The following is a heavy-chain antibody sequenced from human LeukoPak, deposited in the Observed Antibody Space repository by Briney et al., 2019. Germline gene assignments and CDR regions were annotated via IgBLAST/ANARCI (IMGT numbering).Heavy chain of an antibody. V-gene: IGHV3-21*01. CDR2: ITSSGSYI. J-gene: IGHJ6*02. CDR1: GFTFSSYT. Sequence: PGGSLRLSCAASGFTFSSYTMYWVRQAPGKGLEWLSSITSSGSYIYYGDSVKGRFTISRDNAKSLVYLQVNSLRAEDTAVYYCAGGTVVTPSFYYGLDVWGQGTTVTVTS. CDR3: AGGTVVTPSFYYGLDV. D-gene: IGHD4-23*01.